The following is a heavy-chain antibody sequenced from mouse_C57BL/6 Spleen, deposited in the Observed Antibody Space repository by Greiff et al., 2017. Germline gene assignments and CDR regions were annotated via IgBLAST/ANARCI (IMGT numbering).Heavy chain of an antibody. J-gene: IGHJ1*03. CDR1: GYSITSGYY. D-gene: IGHD2-1*01. Sequence: EVQLVESGPGLVKPSQSLSLTCSVTGYSITSGYYWNWIRQFPGNKLEWMGYISYDGSNNYNPSLKNRISITREPSKNQFFLKLNSVTTEDTATYYCAREGGYGNYVWYFDVWGTGTTVTVSS. CDR2: ISYDGSN. V-gene: IGHV3-6*01. CDR3: AREGGYGNYVWYFDV.